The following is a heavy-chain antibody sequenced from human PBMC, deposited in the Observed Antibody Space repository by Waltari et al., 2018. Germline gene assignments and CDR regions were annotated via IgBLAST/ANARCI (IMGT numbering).Heavy chain of an antibody. CDR3: ARPTDHSYGYGWDY. V-gene: IGHV4-39*07. D-gene: IGHD5-18*01. CDR1: GGSISSSSYY. Sequence: QLQLQESGPGLVKPSETLSLTCTVSGGSISSSSYYWGWIRQPPGKGLEWIGSIYYSGSTYYNPSLKSRVTISVDTSKNQFSLKLSSVTAADTAVYYCARPTDHSYGYGWDYWGQGTLVTVSS. J-gene: IGHJ4*02. CDR2: IYYSGST.